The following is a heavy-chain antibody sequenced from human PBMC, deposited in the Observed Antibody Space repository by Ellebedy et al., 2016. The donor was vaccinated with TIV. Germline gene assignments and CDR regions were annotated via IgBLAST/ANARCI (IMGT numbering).Heavy chain of an antibody. V-gene: IGHV1-3*01. CDR2: ITAGNGNT. Sequence: AASVKVSCKASGYTFTNYAMHWVRQAPGQRLEWMGWITAGNGNTEYSQKFQGRVTITTDTSETTAYMELSSLRSEDTAVYYCARDRLTRGYCSGGSCYYFDSWGQGTLVTVSS. J-gene: IGHJ4*02. CDR1: GYTFTNYA. D-gene: IGHD2-15*01. CDR3: ARDRLTRGYCSGGSCYYFDS.